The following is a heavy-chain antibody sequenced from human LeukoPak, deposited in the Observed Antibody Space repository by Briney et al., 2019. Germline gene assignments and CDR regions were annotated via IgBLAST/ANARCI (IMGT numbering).Heavy chain of an antibody. D-gene: IGHD1-26*01. Sequence: SETLSLTCTVSGGSISSYYWSWIRQPPGKGLEWIGYIYCSGSTNYNPSLKSRVTISVDTSKNQFSLKLSSVTAADTAVYYCARVREVGATTGYYYYYYMDVWGKGTTVTVSS. J-gene: IGHJ6*03. CDR3: ARVREVGATTGYYYYYYMDV. CDR2: IYCSGST. V-gene: IGHV4-59*01. CDR1: GGSISSYY.